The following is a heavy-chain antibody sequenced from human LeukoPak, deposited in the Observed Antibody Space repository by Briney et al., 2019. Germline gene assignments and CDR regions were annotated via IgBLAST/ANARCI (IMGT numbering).Heavy chain of an antibody. V-gene: IGHV3-21*01. J-gene: IGHJ4*02. CDR2: ISSSSSYI. CDR1: GFTFSSYN. Sequence: PGGSLRLSCAASGFTFSSYNINWVRQAPGEGLEWVSSISSSSSYIYYADSVKGRFTISRDNAKNSLYLQMNSLRAEDTAVYYCARERGYTYNFDYWGQGTLVTVSS. D-gene: IGHD5-18*01. CDR3: ARERGYTYNFDY.